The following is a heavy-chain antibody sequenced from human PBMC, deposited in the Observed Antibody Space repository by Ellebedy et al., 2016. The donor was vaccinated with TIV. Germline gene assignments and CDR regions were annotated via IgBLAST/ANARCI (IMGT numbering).Heavy chain of an antibody. CDR2: LSRDGNIE. CDR3: VRDLHWAFDI. D-gene: IGHD1-1*01. Sequence: GESLNISCAASGFTFSSYSMHWVRQAPGEGLAWLALLSRDGNIEYLADSVKGRFTISRDNAKNSLYLQMNSLRDADTAVYYCVRDLHWAFDIWGQGTVVTVSS. CDR1: GFTFSSYS. J-gene: IGHJ3*02. V-gene: IGHV3-30-3*01.